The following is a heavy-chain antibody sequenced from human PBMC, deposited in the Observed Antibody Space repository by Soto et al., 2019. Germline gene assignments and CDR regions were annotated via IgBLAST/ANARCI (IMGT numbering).Heavy chain of an antibody. Sequence: ASVKVSCKASGYTFTSYDINWVRQATGQGLEWMGWMNPNRGNTAYAQKFLGRVTMTRNTSISTAYMELSSLRSEDTAVYYCARERTRGFDPWGQGTLVTVSS. CDR3: ARERTRGFDP. CDR2: MNPNRGNT. J-gene: IGHJ5*02. CDR1: GYTFTSYD. V-gene: IGHV1-8*01.